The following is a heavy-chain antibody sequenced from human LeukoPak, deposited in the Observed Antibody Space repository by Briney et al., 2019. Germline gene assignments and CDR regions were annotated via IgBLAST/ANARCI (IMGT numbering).Heavy chain of an antibody. D-gene: IGHD2-2*01. CDR2: IYLRRRP. V-gene: IGHV4-59*01. Sequence: SETLSLTCTVSGGSISSYYWSWIRQPPGKGLEWIGYIYLRRRPNYNPSLKSRVTISVDTSKNQFSLKLSSVTAADTAVYYCARAGGLYCSSTSCYGYYHYYYCMDVWGKGTTASVSS. J-gene: IGHJ6*03. CDR1: GGSISSYY. CDR3: ARAGGLYCSSTSCYGYYHYYYCMDV.